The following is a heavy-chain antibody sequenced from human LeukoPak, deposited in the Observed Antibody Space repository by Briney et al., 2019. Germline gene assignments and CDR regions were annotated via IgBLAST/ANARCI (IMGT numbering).Heavy chain of an antibody. CDR2: IIPIFGTA. J-gene: IGHJ3*02. V-gene: IGHV1-69*06. CDR1: GGTFSSYA. CDR3: ARGVAAARYAFDI. Sequence: SVKVTCKAAGGTFSSYAISCVRQAPGQGLEWMGGIIPIFGTANYAQKFQGRVTITADKSTSTAYMELSSLRSEDTAVYYCARGVAAARYAFDIWGQGTMVTVSS. D-gene: IGHD6-13*01.